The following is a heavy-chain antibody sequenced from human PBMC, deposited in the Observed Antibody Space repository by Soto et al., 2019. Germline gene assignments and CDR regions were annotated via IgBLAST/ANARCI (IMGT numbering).Heavy chain of an antibody. J-gene: IGHJ3*02. CDR3: ARLYSDILTGAGLDI. CDR2: IYPADSDT. V-gene: IGHV5-51*01. D-gene: IGHD3-9*01. Sequence: PGESLKISCKGSGYSFTSHWIGWVRQKPGKGLEWMGIIYPADSDTRYSPSFQGQVTISADKSISTAYLQWSSLKASDTAIYYCARLYSDILTGAGLDILGQGTMVTVSS. CDR1: GYSFTSHW.